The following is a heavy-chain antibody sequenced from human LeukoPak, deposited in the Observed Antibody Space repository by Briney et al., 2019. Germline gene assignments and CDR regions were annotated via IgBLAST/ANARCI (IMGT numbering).Heavy chain of an antibody. J-gene: IGHJ5*02. CDR3: ARDFHEWANQPFGELLFYGGFDP. CDR1: GYTFTGYY. Sequence: EASVKVSCKASGYTFTGYYMHWVRQAPGQGLEWMGWINPNSGGTNYAQKFQGRVTMTRDTSISTAYMELSRLRSDDTAVYYCARDFHEWANQPFGELLFYGGFDPWGQGTLVTVSS. V-gene: IGHV1-2*02. CDR2: INPNSGGT. D-gene: IGHD3-10*01.